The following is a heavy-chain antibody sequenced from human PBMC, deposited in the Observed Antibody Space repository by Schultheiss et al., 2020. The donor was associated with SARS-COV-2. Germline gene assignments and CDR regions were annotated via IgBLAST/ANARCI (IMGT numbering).Heavy chain of an antibody. J-gene: IGHJ4*02. CDR3: ARAYYYDSSGYFIEY. Sequence: GGSLRLSCAASGFTFSSYAMSWVRQAPGKGLEWVSAISGSGGSTYYADSVKGRFTISRDNAKNSLYLQMNSLRAEDTAVYYCARAYYYDSSGYFIEYWGQGALVTVSS. D-gene: IGHD3-22*01. CDR1: GFTFSSYA. CDR2: ISGSGGST. V-gene: IGHV3-23*01.